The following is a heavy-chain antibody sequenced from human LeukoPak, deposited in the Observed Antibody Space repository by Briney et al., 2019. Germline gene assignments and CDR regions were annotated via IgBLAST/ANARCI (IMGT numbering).Heavy chain of an antibody. CDR2: ISGSGGST. CDR1: GFTFSSYA. D-gene: IGHD3-16*01. Sequence: PGGSLRLSCAASGFTFSSYAMTWVRQAPGKGLEWVSGISGSGGSTYYADSVKGRFTISRDNSKNTLYLQMNSLRAEDTAVYYCAKDGRSVYDYVWGSYPFDYWGQGTLVTVSS. J-gene: IGHJ4*02. V-gene: IGHV3-23*01. CDR3: AKDGRSVYDYVWGSYPFDY.